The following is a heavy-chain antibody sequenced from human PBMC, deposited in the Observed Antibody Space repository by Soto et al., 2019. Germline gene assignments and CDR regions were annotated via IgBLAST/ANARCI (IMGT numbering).Heavy chain of an antibody. D-gene: IGHD2-2*01. Sequence: GGSLRLSCAASGFTFSNYGMHWVRQAPGKGLEWVAVISYDGSNKYYADSVKGRFTISRDNSKNTLYLQMNSLRADDTAVYYCAKTRIYCSSTSSSHYYSYGMDVWGQGTLVAVYS. CDR1: GFTFSNYG. CDR3: AKTRIYCSSTSSSHYYSYGMDV. CDR2: ISYDGSNK. J-gene: IGHJ6*02. V-gene: IGHV3-30*18.